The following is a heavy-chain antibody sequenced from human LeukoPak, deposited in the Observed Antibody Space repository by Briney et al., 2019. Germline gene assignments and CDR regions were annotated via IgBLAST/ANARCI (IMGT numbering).Heavy chain of an antibody. J-gene: IGHJ4*02. D-gene: IGHD2-2*01. CDR1: GYTFTSYA. CDR3: ARGSCSSTSCPPGY. CDR2: INAGNGNT. V-gene: IGHV1-3*01. Sequence: GASVKVSCKASGYTFTSYAMHWVRQAPGQRLEWMGWINAGNGNTKYSQKFQGRVTITRDTSASTAYMELSSLRSEDTAVYYCARGSCSSTSCPPGYWGQGTLVTVSS.